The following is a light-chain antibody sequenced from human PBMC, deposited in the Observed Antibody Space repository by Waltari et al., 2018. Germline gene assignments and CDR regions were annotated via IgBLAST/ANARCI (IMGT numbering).Light chain of an antibody. V-gene: IGLV1-44*01. CDR2: IND. J-gene: IGLJ2*01. CDR3: AAWDDSLSAWL. CDR1: SYNIGRNT. Sequence: QSVLTQPPSASGTPGQRVIISCSGSSYNIGRNTVTWYQQVPGTAPRLVMFINDQRPSWVPDLFSASKSGTSASLAISGLQSEDEADYYCAAWDDSLSAWLFGGGTKLTVL.